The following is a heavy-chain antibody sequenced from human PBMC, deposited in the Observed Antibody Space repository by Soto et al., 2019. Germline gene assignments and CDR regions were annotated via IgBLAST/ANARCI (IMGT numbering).Heavy chain of an antibody. V-gene: IGHV4-39*01. Sequence: QLQLQESGPGLVKPSETLSLTCTVSGGSISSSSYYWGWIRQPPGKGLEWIGSIYYSGSTYYNPSLKSRVTISVDTSKNQFSLKLSSVTAADTAVYYCARHYYDSSGYYYGLYFDYWGQGTLVTVSS. CDR2: IYYSGST. D-gene: IGHD3-22*01. J-gene: IGHJ4*02. CDR1: GGSISSSSYY. CDR3: ARHYYDSSGYYYGLYFDY.